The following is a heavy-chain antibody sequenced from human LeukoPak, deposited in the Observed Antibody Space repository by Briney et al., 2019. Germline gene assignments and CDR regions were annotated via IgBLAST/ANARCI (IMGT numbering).Heavy chain of an antibody. Sequence: ASVKVSCKASGYTFTSYYMHWVRQAPGQGLEWMGIINPSGGSTSYAQKFQGRVTMTRDTSTSTVYMELSSLRSEDTAVYYCAREQSVRIAARRGSLDHWGQGTLVTVSS. CDR2: INPSGGST. J-gene: IGHJ4*02. CDR3: AREQSVRIAARRGSLDH. D-gene: IGHD6-6*01. CDR1: GYTFTSYY. V-gene: IGHV1-46*01.